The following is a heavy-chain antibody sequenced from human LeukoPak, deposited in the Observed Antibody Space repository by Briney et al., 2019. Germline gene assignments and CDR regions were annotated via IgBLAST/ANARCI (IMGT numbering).Heavy chain of an antibody. CDR3: ARETPYYDSSSFDY. Sequence: GGSLRLSCAASGFTFSDYYMSWIRQAPGKGLEWVSYISSSGSTIYYADSVKGRFTISRDNAKNSLYLQMNSLRAEDTAVYYCARETPYYDSSSFDYWGQGTLVTVSS. V-gene: IGHV3-11*01. D-gene: IGHD3-22*01. CDR1: GFTFSDYY. J-gene: IGHJ4*02. CDR2: ISSSGSTI.